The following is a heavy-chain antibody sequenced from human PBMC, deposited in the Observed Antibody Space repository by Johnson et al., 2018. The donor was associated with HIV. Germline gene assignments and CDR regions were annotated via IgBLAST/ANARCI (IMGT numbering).Heavy chain of an antibody. CDR1: GFTFSSYA. D-gene: IGHD3-16*01. J-gene: IGHJ3*02. CDR2: ISGSGGST. V-gene: IGHV3-23*04. Sequence: EVQLVESGGGMVQPGGSLRFSCAVSGFTFSSYAMSWVRQAPGKGLEWVSAISGSGGSTYYADSVKGRFTISRDNAKNSLYLQMNSLKTEDTAVYYCATGFGPAFEMWGQGTMVTVSS. CDR3: ATGFGPAFEM.